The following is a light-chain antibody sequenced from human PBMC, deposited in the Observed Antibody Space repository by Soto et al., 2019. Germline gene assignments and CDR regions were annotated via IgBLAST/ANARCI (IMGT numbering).Light chain of an antibody. CDR2: GAS. V-gene: IGKV3-20*01. J-gene: IGKJ5*01. CDR1: QSVTIK. CDR3: QQYGSSPLT. Sequence: EVVLTQSPATLSLSPGERATLSCRASQSVTIKLAWYQQKPGQAPRLLIYGASNRATGIPDRFSGSGSGTDFTLTISRLEPEDFAVYYCQQYGSSPLTFGQGTRLEI.